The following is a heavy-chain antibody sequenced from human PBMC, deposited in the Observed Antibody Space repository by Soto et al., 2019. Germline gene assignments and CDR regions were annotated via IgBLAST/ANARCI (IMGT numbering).Heavy chain of an antibody. J-gene: IGHJ4*02. CDR1: GFMFSTYV. CDR2: ISSTTNYI. CDR3: ARESEDLTSNFDY. V-gene: IGHV3-21*06. Sequence: GGSLRLSCATSGFMFSTYVMNWVRQAPGKGLEWVSSISSTTNYIYYGDSMKGRFTISRDNAKNSLYLEMNSLRAEDTAVYYCARESEDLTSNFDYWGQGTLVTVSS.